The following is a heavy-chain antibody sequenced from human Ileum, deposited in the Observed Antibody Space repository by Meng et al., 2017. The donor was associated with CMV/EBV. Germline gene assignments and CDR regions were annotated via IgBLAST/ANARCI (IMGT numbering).Heavy chain of an antibody. J-gene: IGHJ4*02. CDR3: ARGYCSSISCLFDY. CDR1: GFTFNTHG. CDR2: IQYDGSSR. Sequence: GESLKIPCATSGFTFNTHGMHWVRQAPGRGLEWVAFIQYDGSSRYYVDSVKGRFTISRDNAKNTLYLQMNSLRAEDTAVYYCARGYCSSISCLFDYWGQGTLVTVSS. D-gene: IGHD2-2*01. V-gene: IGHV3-30*02.